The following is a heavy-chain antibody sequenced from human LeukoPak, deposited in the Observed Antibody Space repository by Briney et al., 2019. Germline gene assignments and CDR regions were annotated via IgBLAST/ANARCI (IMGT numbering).Heavy chain of an antibody. J-gene: IGHJ4*02. CDR2: ISIDGSNY. V-gene: IGHV3-30-3*01. CDR1: GFAFNMYP. CDR3: ARGLSDSPATFDY. Sequence: GGSLRLSCEASGFAFNMYPLHWVRQAPGKGLEWVAVISIDGSNYLDADPVKGRFTISRDNSKNTVNLQMNSLGPEDTAMYFCARGLSDSPATFDYWGQGTLVAVSS. D-gene: IGHD2-21*02.